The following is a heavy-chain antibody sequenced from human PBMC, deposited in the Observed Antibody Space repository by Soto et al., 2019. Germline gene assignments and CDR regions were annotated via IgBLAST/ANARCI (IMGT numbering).Heavy chain of an antibody. J-gene: IGHJ4*02. CDR2: ISYDGSNK. Sequence: QVQLVESGGGVVQPGRSLRLSCAASGFTFSSYAMHWVRQAPGKGLEWVAVISYDGSNKYYADSVKGRFTISRDNSKNTLYLQMNSLRAEDTAVYYCARSDPKAGYSSSYLFDYWGQGTLVTVSS. V-gene: IGHV3-30-3*01. D-gene: IGHD6-13*01. CDR1: GFTFSSYA. CDR3: ARSDPKAGYSSSYLFDY.